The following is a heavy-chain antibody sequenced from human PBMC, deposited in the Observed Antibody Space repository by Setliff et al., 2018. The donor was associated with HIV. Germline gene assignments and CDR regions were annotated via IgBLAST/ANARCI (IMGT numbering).Heavy chain of an antibody. Sequence: GASVKVSCKASGYTFNGYYVHWVRQAPGQGLEWMGWINGNSGATNYAQKFQGRVTITRDTSTNTAYMEMTRLRSDDTAVYSCARGGDDYRPGTLTFDFWGQGTLVTVSS. J-gene: IGHJ4*02. D-gene: IGHD3-10*01. V-gene: IGHV1-2*02. CDR3: ARGGDDYRPGTLTFDF. CDR2: INGNSGAT. CDR1: GYTFNGYY.